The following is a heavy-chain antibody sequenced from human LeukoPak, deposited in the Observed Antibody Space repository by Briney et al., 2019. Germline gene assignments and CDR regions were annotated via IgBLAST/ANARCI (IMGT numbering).Heavy chain of an antibody. CDR2: IYHSGST. CDR3: ARPIRRPNSSSWYNWFDP. Sequence: SQTLSLTCAGSGGSISNGYYSWTWIRQPPGKGLEWIGYIYHSGSTFYNPSLKSRVSISADRSKNQFSLKLSSVTAADTAVYYCARPIRRPNSSSWYNWFDPWGQGMLVTVPS. J-gene: IGHJ5*02. V-gene: IGHV4-30-2*01. CDR1: GGSISNGYYS. D-gene: IGHD6-13*01.